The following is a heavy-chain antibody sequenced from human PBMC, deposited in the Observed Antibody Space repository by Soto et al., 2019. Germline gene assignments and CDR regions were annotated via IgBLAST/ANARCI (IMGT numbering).Heavy chain of an antibody. Sequence: GGSLRLSCAASGFTFSSYAMSWVRQAPGKGLEWVSAISGSGGSTYYADSVKGRFTISRDNSKNTLYLQMNSLRAEDTAVYYCARDWGIWFGELFPWFDPWGQGTLVTVSS. CDR2: ISGSGGST. CDR3: ARDWGIWFGELFPWFDP. J-gene: IGHJ5*02. V-gene: IGHV3-23*01. CDR1: GFTFSSYA. D-gene: IGHD3-10*01.